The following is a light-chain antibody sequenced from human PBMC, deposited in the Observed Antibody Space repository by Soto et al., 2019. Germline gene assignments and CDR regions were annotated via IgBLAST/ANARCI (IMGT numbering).Light chain of an antibody. V-gene: IGKV3-15*01. CDR1: QSAGTN. CDR3: QQYTQWPLT. Sequence: EIVMTQSPPTLSVSPGERATLSCRASQSAGTNLAWYQQKPGQAPRLLIHGAFTRATGIPARFSGSGSGTEFTLTISSLQSEDFAVFYCQQYTQWPLTVGQVKRLESK. J-gene: IGKJ5*01. CDR2: GAF.